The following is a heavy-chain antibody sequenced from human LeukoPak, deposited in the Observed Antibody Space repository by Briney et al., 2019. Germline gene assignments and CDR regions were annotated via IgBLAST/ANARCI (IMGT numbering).Heavy chain of an antibody. J-gene: IGHJ4*02. V-gene: IGHV4-38-2*01. CDR1: DYSISSGYY. CDR3: ARYLRSNYEPYFDY. D-gene: IGHD4-11*01. CDR2: TYHSGTT. Sequence: SETLSLTCAVSDYSISSGYYWGWIRQPPGKGLEWIGSTYHSGTTYYTPSLKSRVSIAVDPTKNHFSLKLSSVTAADTSVYYCARYLRSNYEPYFDYWGQGTLVTVSS.